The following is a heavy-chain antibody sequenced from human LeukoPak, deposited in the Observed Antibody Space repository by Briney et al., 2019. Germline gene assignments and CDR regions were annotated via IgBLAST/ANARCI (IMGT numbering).Heavy chain of an antibody. J-gene: IGHJ6*02. D-gene: IGHD6-19*01. Sequence: GASVKVSCKASGYAFTSYYMHWVRQAPGQGLEWMGIINSSRGSTSYAQKFQGRVTMTRDTSTSTVYMELSSLRSEDTAVYYCARDWSSGWYSLYYYYYGMDVWGQGTTVTVSS. V-gene: IGHV1-46*01. CDR1: GYAFTSYY. CDR2: INSSRGST. CDR3: ARDWSSGWYSLYYYYYGMDV.